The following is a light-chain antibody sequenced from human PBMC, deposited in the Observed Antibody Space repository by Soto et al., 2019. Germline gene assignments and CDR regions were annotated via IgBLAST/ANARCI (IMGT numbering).Light chain of an antibody. J-gene: IGKJ5*01. V-gene: IGKV3-11*01. CDR3: QVRTNWSIA. CDR1: QSVSSY. CDR2: DAS. Sequence: EIVMTQSPATLYVSPGARPTLSCTASQSVSSYLAWYPQKPGQAPRLLIYDASNRATGIPARFSGTESGTDFTLTINNLEPEDFAVYYCQVRTNWSIAFGRGTRLEIK.